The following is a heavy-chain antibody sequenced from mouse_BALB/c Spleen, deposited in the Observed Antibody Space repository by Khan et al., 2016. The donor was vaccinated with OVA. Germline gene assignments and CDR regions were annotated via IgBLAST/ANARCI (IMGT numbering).Heavy chain of an antibody. CDR2: INPKNGGT. CDR1: GYTFPEYT. V-gene: IGHV1-18*01. J-gene: IGHJ4*01. CDR3: ERDAGDY. Sequence: VQLKESGPELVKPGASVKISCKTSGYTFPEYTVHWVKQSLGKSLDWIGVINPKNGGTAFNQKFKGKVTLAVDKSSSTAYMEFRNLTSEDSAVYYGERDAGDYWGQGTSVTVAS.